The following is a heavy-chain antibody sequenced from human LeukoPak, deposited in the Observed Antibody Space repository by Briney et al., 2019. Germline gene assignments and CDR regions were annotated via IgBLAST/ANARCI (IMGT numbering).Heavy chain of an antibody. CDR3: ARGDYYDSSGYYRRYGYFQH. D-gene: IGHD3-22*01. CDR2: IYTSGST. Sequence: SETLSLTCTVSGGSISSYYWSWIRQPAGKGLEWIGRIYTSGSTYYNPSLKSRVTISVDTSKNQFSLKLSSVTAADTAVYYCARGDYYDSSGYYRRYGYFQHWGQGTLVTVSS. CDR1: GGSISSYY. J-gene: IGHJ1*01. V-gene: IGHV4-4*07.